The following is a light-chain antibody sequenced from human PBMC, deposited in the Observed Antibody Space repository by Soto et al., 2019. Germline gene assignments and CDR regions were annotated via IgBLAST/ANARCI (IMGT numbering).Light chain of an antibody. J-gene: IGKJ2*01. CDR1: QSVSSN. Sequence: EIVMTQSPATLSVSPGARATLSCRASQSVSSNLAWYQQKPGQPPRLLIYGASTRATGIPARFSGSESGTEFTLTISSLQSEDFAVYYCQQYNDWPTTFGEGSKLEIK. V-gene: IGKV3-15*01. CDR2: GAS. CDR3: QQYNDWPTT.